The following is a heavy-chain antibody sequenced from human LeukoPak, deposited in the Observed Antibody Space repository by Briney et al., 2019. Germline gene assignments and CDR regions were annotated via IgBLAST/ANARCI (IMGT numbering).Heavy chain of an antibody. Sequence: KPSETLSLTCTVSGGPISSSSYFWGWIRQPPGKGLEWIGSIYCSGNTYYNPSLKSRVTISLHTSKNQFSLKLSSVTAADTAVYYCARRNRWELLDFWGQGTLVTVSS. CDR2: IYCSGNT. CDR3: ARRNRWELLDF. J-gene: IGHJ4*02. CDR1: GGPISSSSYF. D-gene: IGHD1-26*01. V-gene: IGHV4-39*01.